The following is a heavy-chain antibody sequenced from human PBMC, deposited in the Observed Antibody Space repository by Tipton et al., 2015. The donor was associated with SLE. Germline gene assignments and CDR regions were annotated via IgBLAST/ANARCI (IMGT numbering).Heavy chain of an antibody. D-gene: IGHD1-14*01. Sequence: TLSLTCTVSGGSISSSYWSWIRQPPGKGLEWIGCIYFSGSTNYNPSLRSRVTMSVDPSNSQFSLKLSSVTAADTAVYYCARGRDGMDVFVMDVWGPGTTVTVSS. CDR1: GGSISSSY. J-gene: IGHJ6*02. CDR3: ARGRDGMDVFVMDV. CDR2: IYFSGST. V-gene: IGHV4-59*01.